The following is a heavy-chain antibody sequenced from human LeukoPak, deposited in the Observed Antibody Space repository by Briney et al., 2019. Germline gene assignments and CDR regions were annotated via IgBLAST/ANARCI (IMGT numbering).Heavy chain of an antibody. CDR2: ISWSSDSI. D-gene: IGHD2-15*01. V-gene: IGHV3-9*01. CDR1: GFTFDDYP. CDR3: AKVNQVKAEEDWPGAFDI. Sequence: GRSLRLSCGASGFTFDDYPMHWVPQAPGKALEGVSGISWSSDSIGYVDPVKGRFTISRDNAKNSLYLQMNSLRAEDTALYYCAKVNQVKAEEDWPGAFDIWGQGTMVTVSS. J-gene: IGHJ3*02.